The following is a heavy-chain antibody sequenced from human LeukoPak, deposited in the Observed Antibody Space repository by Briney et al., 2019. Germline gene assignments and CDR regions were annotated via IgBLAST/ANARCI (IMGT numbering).Heavy chain of an antibody. CDR1: GDRVSTNSAA. D-gene: IGHD2-2*01. V-gene: IGHV6-1*01. J-gene: IGHJ4*02. Sequence: SQTLSRTCAISGDRVSTNSAAWNWIRRYPSRGLEWLGRTYYRSKWYNDYAVSVKGRITINPDTSKNQFSLQLNSVSPDDTAVYYCARGGIGYCTSSSCYFDSWGQGTLVTVSS. CDR3: ARGGIGYCTSSSCYFDS. CDR2: TYYRSKWYN.